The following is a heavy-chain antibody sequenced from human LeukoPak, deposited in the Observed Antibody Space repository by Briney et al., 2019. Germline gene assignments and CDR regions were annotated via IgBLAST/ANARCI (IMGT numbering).Heavy chain of an antibody. V-gene: IGHV4-34*01. CDR1: GGSFSGYY. D-gene: IGHD3-10*01. J-gene: IGHJ5*02. Sequence: PSETLSLTCAVYGGSFSGYYWSWIRQPPGKGLEWIGEINHSGSTNYNPSLKSRVTISVDTSKNQFSLKLSSVTAADTAVYYCARHAQYYGRYGWFDPWGQGTLVTVS. CDR3: ARHAQYYGRYGWFDP. CDR2: INHSGST.